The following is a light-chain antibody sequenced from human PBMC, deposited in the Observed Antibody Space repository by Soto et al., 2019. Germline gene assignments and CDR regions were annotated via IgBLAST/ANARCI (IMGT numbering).Light chain of an antibody. CDR2: DVT. J-gene: IGLJ1*01. V-gene: IGLV2-14*03. CDR3: SSWRIARSPPSL. Sequence: QAVLRQPGCVSGSAGQSITISCTGTSSDVGSYNYVSWYQHYPGKAPKLVIYDVTNRPSGVSNRFSGSKSGNTASLTISGLQPDDDATYYCSSWRIARSPPSLFGTGPNVTVL. CDR1: SSDVGSYNY.